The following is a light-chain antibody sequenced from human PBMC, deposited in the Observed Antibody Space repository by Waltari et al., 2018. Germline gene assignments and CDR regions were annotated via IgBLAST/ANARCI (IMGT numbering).Light chain of an antibody. CDR1: QSRFYISNNKNY. CDR3: QQYFDTPFT. V-gene: IGKV4-1*01. J-gene: IGKJ3*01. CDR2: WAS. Sequence: DIVMTQSPESLPVSLGERATINCKSSQSRFYISNNKNYLAWYQQKPGQPPKLLIYWASTRDSGVPDRFSGSGSGTDFTLTISSLQAEDVAVYTCQQYFDTPFTFGPGTKV.